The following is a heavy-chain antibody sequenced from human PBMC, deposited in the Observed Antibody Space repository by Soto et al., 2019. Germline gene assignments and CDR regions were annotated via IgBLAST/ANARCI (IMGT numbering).Heavy chain of an antibody. CDR1: GGSIRSSGYY. D-gene: IGHD3-3*01. V-gene: IGHV4-39*01. CDR3: ARQGFLEWLLFWFDP. Sequence: SETLSLTCTVSGGSIRSSGYYWGWIRQPPGKGLEWIGSIYYSGSTYYNPSLKSRVTISVDTSKNQFSLKLSSVTAADTAAYYCARQGFLEWLLFWFDPWGQGTLVTVSS. J-gene: IGHJ5*02. CDR2: IYYSGST.